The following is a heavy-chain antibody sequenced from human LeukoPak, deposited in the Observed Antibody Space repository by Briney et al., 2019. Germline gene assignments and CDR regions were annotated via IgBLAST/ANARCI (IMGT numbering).Heavy chain of an antibody. CDR2: IYYSGST. Sequence: KPSESLSLTCTVSGGSISSSNYYRGWLRQPPGKGLEWFGRIYYSGSTYYNSSLKRRVTISVDTSKNQFCLKLSSVTAADTAVYYCARRQLGRVSAAGTYYFDYWGQGTLVTVSS. J-gene: IGHJ4*02. CDR1: GGSISSSNYY. CDR3: ARRQLGRVSAAGTYYFDY. D-gene: IGHD6-13*01. V-gene: IGHV4-39*01.